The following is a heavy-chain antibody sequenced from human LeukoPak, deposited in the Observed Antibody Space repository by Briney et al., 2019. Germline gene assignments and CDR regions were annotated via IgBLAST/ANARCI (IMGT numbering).Heavy chain of an antibody. CDR2: ISHTGRT. D-gene: IGHD2-2*02. CDR3: ARQTPAETNLYTFQDV. J-gene: IGHJ6*02. CDR1: GASVRSGSYY. Sequence: PSETLSLTCAVSGASVRSGSYYWAWMRQPPGKGLEWIASISHTGRTYYSPSLQTRAFISVDTSKNQFSLRLTSVTAADTAAYYCARQTPAETNLYTFQDVWGLGTTVTVSS. V-gene: IGHV4-39*01.